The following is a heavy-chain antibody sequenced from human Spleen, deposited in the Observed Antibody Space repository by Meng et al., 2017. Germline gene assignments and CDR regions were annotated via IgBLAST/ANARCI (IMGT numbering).Heavy chain of an antibody. CDR1: GYSFASYW. D-gene: IGHD6-19*01. J-gene: IGHJ3*02. V-gene: IGHV5-51*01. CDR3: VCVDSSAWYRETFDI. CDR2: IYVADSDT. Sequence: GESLKISCKDSGYSFASYWIAWVRQMPGKGLEWMGIIYVADSDTGYSPSFQGQVTISADKSISTAYLQWSSLKASDTAIYYCVCVDSSAWYRETFDIWGQGTMVTVSS.